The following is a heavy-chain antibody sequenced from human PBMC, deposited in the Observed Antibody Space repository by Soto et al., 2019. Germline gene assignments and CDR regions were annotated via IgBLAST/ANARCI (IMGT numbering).Heavy chain of an antibody. CDR1: GYTFTSYY. CDR2: INPSGGST. Sequence: ESSVKGSCKASGYTFTSYYRHCGRQTPGQGLEWMGIINPSGGSTSYAQKFQGRVTMTRDTSTSTVYMELSSLRSEDTAVYYCARDRYDSSGYYYGGYYYYGMDVWGQGTTVTVSS. V-gene: IGHV1-46*01. CDR3: ARDRYDSSGYYYGGYYYYGMDV. D-gene: IGHD3-22*01. J-gene: IGHJ6*02.